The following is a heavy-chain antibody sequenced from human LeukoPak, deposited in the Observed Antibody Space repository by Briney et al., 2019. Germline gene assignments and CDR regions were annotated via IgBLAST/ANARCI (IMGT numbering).Heavy chain of an antibody. CDR1: GYTFTSYY. D-gene: IGHD6-19*01. V-gene: IGHV1-18*04. J-gene: IGHJ4*02. CDR3: ARGGYSSGWYTYYFDY. Sequence: ASVKVSCKASGYTFTSYYMHWVRQAPGQGLEWVGWISAYNGNTNYAQKLQGRVTMTTDTSTSTAYMELRSLRSDDTAVYYCARGGYSSGWYTYYFDYWGQGTLVTVSS. CDR2: ISAYNGNT.